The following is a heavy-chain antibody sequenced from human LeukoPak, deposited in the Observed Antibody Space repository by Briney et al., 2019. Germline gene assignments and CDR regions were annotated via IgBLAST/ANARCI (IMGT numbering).Heavy chain of an antibody. D-gene: IGHD5-18*01. CDR3: ATIQLDGPANDY. CDR2: IYSGGST. V-gene: IGHV3-53*04. J-gene: IGHJ4*02. Sequence: GGSLRLSCAASGFTVSSNYMSWVRQAPGKGLEWVSGIYSGGSTYYADSVKGRFTISRHNSNNTLNLQMNSLRAENTAVYYCATIQLDGPANDYWGQGTLVTVSS. CDR1: GFTVSSNY.